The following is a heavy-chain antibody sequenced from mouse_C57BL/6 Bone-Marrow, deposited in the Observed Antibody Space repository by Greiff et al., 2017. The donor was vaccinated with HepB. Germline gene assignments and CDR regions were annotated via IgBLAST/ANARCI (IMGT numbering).Heavy chain of an antibody. V-gene: IGHV1-26*01. CDR3: ARRNYYGSRYAMDY. CDR1: GYTFTDYY. D-gene: IGHD1-1*01. CDR2: INPNNGGT. J-gene: IGHJ4*01. Sequence: EVQLQQSGPELVKPGASVKISCKASGYTFTDYYMNWVKQSHGKSLEWIGDINPNNGGTSYNQKFKGKATLTVDKSSSTAYMELRSLTSEDSAVYYCARRNYYGSRYAMDYWGQGTSVTVSS.